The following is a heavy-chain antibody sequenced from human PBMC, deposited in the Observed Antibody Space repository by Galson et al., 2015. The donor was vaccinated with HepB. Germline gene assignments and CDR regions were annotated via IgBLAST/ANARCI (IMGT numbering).Heavy chain of an antibody. D-gene: IGHD5-18*01. CDR3: AKDGRGYSYGYVDYYYGMDV. Sequence: SLRLSCAASGFTFSSYGMHWVRQAPGKGLEWVAVISYDGSNKYYADSVKGRFTISRDNSKNTLYLQMNSLRAEDTAVYYCAKDGRGYSYGYVDYYYGMDVWGQGTTVTVSS. CDR2: ISYDGSNK. V-gene: IGHV3-30*18. J-gene: IGHJ6*02. CDR1: GFTFSSYG.